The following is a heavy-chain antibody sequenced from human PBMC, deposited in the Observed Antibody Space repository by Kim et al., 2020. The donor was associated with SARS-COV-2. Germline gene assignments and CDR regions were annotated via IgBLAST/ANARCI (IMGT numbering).Heavy chain of an antibody. J-gene: IGHJ6*02. V-gene: IGHV3-23*01. CDR1: GFTFSSYA. CDR3: AKVVAVPAATQAGYYYYYGMDV. D-gene: IGHD2-2*01. Sequence: GGSLRLSCAASGFTFSSYAMSWVRQAPGKGLEWVSAISGSGGSTYYADSVKGRFTISRDNSKNTLYLQMNSLRAEDTAVYYCAKVVAVPAATQAGYYYYYGMDVWGQGTTLTVSS. CDR2: ISGSGGST.